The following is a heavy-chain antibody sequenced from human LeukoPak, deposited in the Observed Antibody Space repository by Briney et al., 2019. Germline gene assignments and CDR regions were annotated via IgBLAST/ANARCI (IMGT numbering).Heavy chain of an antibody. J-gene: IGHJ4*02. Sequence: PGGSLRPSCAASGLTVTNAWMHWFRQAPGKGLEWVSSISSSSSYIYYADSVKGRFTISRDNAKNSLYLQMNSLRAEDTAVYYCARDFHSSSLYYFDYWGQGTLVTVSS. CDR2: ISSSSSYI. CDR1: GLTVTNAW. V-gene: IGHV3-21*01. CDR3: ARDFHSSSLYYFDY. D-gene: IGHD6-13*01.